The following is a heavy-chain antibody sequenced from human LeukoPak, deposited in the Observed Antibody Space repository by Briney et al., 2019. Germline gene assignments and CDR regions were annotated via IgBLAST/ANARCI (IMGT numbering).Heavy chain of an antibody. J-gene: IGHJ5*02. D-gene: IGHD3-10*01. CDR2: IFYRGST. V-gene: IGHV4-31*03. Sequence: SQTLSLTCTVSGGSISSGAYYWSWSRQHPGKGVEWIVYIFYRGSTYYNPSLKSRVTISEDTSKNQFSLKLSSVTAADTAVYFCARGSGNPLRGNWFDPWGQGTLVTVSS. CDR1: GGSISSGAYY. CDR3: ARGSGNPLRGNWFDP.